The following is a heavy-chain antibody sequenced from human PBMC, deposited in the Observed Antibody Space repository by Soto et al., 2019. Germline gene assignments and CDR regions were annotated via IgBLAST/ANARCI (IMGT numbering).Heavy chain of an antibody. CDR1: GFSFSSCA. CDR3: ARVSIAVAGIAYYFDY. CDR2: VSHDGSNK. V-gene: IGHV3-30-3*01. D-gene: IGHD6-19*01. J-gene: IGHJ4*02. Sequence: QVQLVESGGGVVQPGRSLRLSCAASGFSFSSCAMHWVRQAPGKGLEWVAVVSHDGSNKYYADSVKGRVTISRDNSINTVYLQMNSLRAEDTVVYYGARVSIAVAGIAYYFDYWGQGTLVTVSS.